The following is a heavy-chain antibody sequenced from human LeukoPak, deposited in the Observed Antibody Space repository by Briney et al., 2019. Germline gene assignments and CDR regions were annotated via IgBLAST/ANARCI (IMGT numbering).Heavy chain of an antibody. J-gene: IGHJ4*02. D-gene: IGHD5-12*01. Sequence: GGSLRLSCAASGFTFTNAWMNWVRQAPGKGLEWLSYISAGSTIYYADSVKGRFTISRDNANNLLYLQMNSLRAEDTAVYYCARDLFGTYDSDYWGQGILVTVSS. V-gene: IGHV3-69-1*01. CDR1: GFTFTNAW. CDR2: ISAGSTI. CDR3: ARDLFGTYDSDY.